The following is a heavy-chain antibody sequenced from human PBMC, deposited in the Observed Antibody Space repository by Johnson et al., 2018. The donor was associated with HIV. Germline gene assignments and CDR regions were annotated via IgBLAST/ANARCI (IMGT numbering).Heavy chain of an antibody. CDR2: INTGGST. J-gene: IGHJ3*02. Sequence: VQLVESGGGFVQPGRSLRLSCAASGFTFGNYAMNWVRQAPGKGLEWVSGINTGGSTFYPDSVKGRFTISRDNSKNTLYLQMNSLRTEDTAVYSCARGNLGNWWGVDAFDIWGQGTMVTVSS. V-gene: IGHV3-23*04. CDR3: ARGNLGNWWGVDAFDI. CDR1: GFTFGNYA. D-gene: IGHD2-8*02.